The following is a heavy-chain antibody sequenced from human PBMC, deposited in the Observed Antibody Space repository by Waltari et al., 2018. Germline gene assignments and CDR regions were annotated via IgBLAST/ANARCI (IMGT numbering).Heavy chain of an antibody. CDR1: GFFVSDFS. CDR2: ISDSGNAK. Sequence: EAQLVESGGGLIQPGGSLTLSCVASGFFVSDFSMNWVRQAPGKGLEWISYISDSGNAKHYADVVRGRFTISRDNAGNSLILDLTSLTAGDTATYYCTREIHLVGQYYFSDWGQGTLVTVSS. D-gene: IGHD1-26*01. V-gene: IGHV3-48*03. CDR3: TREIHLVGQYYFSD. J-gene: IGHJ4*02.